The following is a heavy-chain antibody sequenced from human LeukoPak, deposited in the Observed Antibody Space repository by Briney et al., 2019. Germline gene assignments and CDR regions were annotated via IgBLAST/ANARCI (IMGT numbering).Heavy chain of an antibody. D-gene: IGHD5-12*01. V-gene: IGHV1-2*02. Sequence: GASVKVSCKASGYTFTGYYMHWLRQAPGQGLEWMGWINPNSGGTNYAQKFQGRVTMTRDTSISTAYMELSRLRSDDTAVYYCASHSGYDLTPYVYWGQGTLVTVSS. J-gene: IGHJ4*02. CDR3: ASHSGYDLTPYVY. CDR1: GYTFTGYY. CDR2: INPNSGGT.